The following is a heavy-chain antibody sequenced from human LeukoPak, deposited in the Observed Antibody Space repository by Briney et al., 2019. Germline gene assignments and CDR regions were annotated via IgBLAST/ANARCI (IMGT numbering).Heavy chain of an antibody. CDR2: ISYDGSNK. CDR3: AKVGLGAMVPNDY. Sequence: QPGGSLGLSCAASGFTFRNYVIHWVRQAPGKGLEWVAVISYDGSNKYYADSVKGRFTISRDNSKNTLYLQMNSLRAEDTAVYYCAKVGLGAMVPNDYWGQGTLVTVSS. J-gene: IGHJ4*02. V-gene: IGHV3-30*18. CDR1: GFTFRNYV. D-gene: IGHD5-18*01.